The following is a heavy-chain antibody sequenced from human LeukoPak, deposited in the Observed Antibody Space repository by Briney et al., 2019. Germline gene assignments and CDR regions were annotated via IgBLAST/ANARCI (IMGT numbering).Heavy chain of an antibody. Sequence: GASVKVSCKASGYSFISYGVSWVRQAPGQGLEWMGWISGDNGNTNYAQKFQDRVTMTTDTSTSTAYMELRSLRSDDTAVYYCARGDYGSPRSNFDYWGQGTLVTVSS. CDR2: ISGDNGNT. V-gene: IGHV1-18*01. D-gene: IGHD4-17*01. J-gene: IGHJ4*02. CDR1: GYSFISYG. CDR3: ARGDYGSPRSNFDY.